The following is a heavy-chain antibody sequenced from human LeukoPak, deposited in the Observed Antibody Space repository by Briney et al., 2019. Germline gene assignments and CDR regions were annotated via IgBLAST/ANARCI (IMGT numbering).Heavy chain of an antibody. CDR1: GGSFSGYY. V-gene: IGHV4-39*01. Sequence: SETLSLTCAVYGGSFSGYYWGWIRQPPGKGLEWIGSIYYSGSTYYNPSLKSRVTISVDTSKNQLSLKLSSVTAADTAVYYCARHDSSGPYNAFDIWGQGTMVTVSS. CDR2: IYYSGST. J-gene: IGHJ3*02. CDR3: ARHDSSGPYNAFDI. D-gene: IGHD3-22*01.